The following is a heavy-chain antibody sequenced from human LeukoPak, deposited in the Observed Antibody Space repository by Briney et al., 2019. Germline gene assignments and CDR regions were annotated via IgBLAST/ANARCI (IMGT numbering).Heavy chain of an antibody. J-gene: IGHJ4*02. CDR3: AKDGSWSCTD. V-gene: IGHV3-30*02. CDR1: GFTFSSYS. CDR2: IAHHGNNK. D-gene: IGHD3-10*01. Sequence: GGSLRLSCAASGFTFSSYSMNWVRQGPGKGLEWVAYIAHHGNNKYYADSVKGRFTISRDNSKGSLYLQMNSLRADDTAVYYCAKDGSWSCTDWGQGTLVTVSS.